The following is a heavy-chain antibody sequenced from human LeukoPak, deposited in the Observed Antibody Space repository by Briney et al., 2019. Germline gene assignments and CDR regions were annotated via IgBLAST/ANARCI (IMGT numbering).Heavy chain of an antibody. V-gene: IGHV1-18*01. CDR3: ARDGAPYYYDSSGTTVDAFDI. D-gene: IGHD3-22*01. CDR1: GYTFTSYG. CDR2: ISAYNGNT. J-gene: IGHJ3*02. Sequence: ASVKVSCKASGYTFTSYGISWVRQAPGQGLEWMGWISAYNGNTNYAQKLQGRVTMTTDTSTSTAYMELRSLRSDDTAVYYCARDGAPYYYDSSGTTVDAFDIWGQGTMVTVSS.